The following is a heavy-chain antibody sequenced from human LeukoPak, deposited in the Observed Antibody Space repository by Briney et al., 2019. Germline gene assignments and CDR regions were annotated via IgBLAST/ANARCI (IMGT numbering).Heavy chain of an antibody. V-gene: IGHV3-9*01. CDR3: AKSQYLTVTYYGMDV. CDR2: ISWNSGNI. Sequence: GRSLRLSCAASGFTFDDYAMHWVRQAPGKGLEWVAGISWNSGNIGYAEYVKGRFTISRDNAKNSLYLQMKSLSDEDTALYYCAKSQYLTVTYYGMDVWGQGATVTVSS. D-gene: IGHD4-17*01. CDR1: GFTFDDYA. J-gene: IGHJ6*02.